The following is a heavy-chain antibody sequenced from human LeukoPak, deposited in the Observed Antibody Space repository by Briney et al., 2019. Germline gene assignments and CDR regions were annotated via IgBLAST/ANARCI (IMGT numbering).Heavy chain of an antibody. V-gene: IGHV4-34*01. D-gene: IGHD5-12*01. Sequence: PSETLSLTCAVYGGSFSGYYWSWIRQPPGKGLEWIGSMYYSGSSYYNPSLKSRVTTSVDTSKNQFSLKLSSVTAADTAVYYCARQYSGYLRNWFDPWGQGTLVTVSS. J-gene: IGHJ5*02. CDR1: GGSFSGYY. CDR2: MYYSGSS. CDR3: ARQYSGYLRNWFDP.